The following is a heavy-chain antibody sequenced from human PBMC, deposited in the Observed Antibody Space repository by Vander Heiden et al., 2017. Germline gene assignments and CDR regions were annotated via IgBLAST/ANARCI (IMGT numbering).Heavy chain of an antibody. CDR3: AKDDGGTFLTSYES. Sequence: DVQLLESGGGLVQPGGSLRLSCAASGFSFGSFAMSWVRRAPGKGLECVSLISRSGDTTQYADSVKGRFTISRDNSKNMLYLQMNTLRAEDTAVYYCAKDDGGTFLTSYESWGQGTLVTVSS. CDR1: GFSFGSFA. D-gene: IGHD1-1*01. J-gene: IGHJ5*02. CDR2: ISRSGDTT. V-gene: IGHV3-23*01.